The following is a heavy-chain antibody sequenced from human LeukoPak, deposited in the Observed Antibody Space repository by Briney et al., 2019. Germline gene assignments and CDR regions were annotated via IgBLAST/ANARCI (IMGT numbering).Heavy chain of an antibody. D-gene: IGHD1-20*01. CDR2: INPSGGTT. Sequence: GASVKASCKASGYTFISFYMHWVRQAPGQGLEWMGVINPSGGTTAYAQQFQGRVTMTRGTSTSTVYMELSSLRSEDTAVYYCARHSLIGTTPFDYWGQGTLVTVSS. CDR1: GYTFISFY. J-gene: IGHJ4*02. CDR3: ARHSLIGTTPFDY. V-gene: IGHV1-46*01.